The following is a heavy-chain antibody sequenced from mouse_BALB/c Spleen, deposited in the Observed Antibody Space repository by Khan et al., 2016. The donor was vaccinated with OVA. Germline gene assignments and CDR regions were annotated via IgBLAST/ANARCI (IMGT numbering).Heavy chain of an antibody. Sequence: EVELVESGGDLVKPGGSLKLSCSASGFTFSTYAMSWVRQTPEKRLEWVATISSGGDNIYYPDSVKGRFTISRANAKNTLYLHMSSLRSEDTAMFYCSRHNYGPCAYWGQGTLVTVSA. CDR2: ISSGGDNI. CDR1: GFTFSTYA. D-gene: IGHD1-1*01. J-gene: IGHJ3*01. V-gene: IGHV5-9-3*01. CDR3: SRHNYGPCAY.